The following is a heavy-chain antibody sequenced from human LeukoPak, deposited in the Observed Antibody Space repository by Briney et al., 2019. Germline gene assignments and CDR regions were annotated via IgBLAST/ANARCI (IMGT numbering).Heavy chain of an antibody. J-gene: IGHJ4*02. V-gene: IGHV3-33*01. CDR1: GFTFSSYG. Sequence: PGGSLRLSCAASGFTFSSYGMHWVRQAPGKGLEWVAVIWYDGSNKCYADSVKGRFTISRDNSKNTLYLQMDSLRAEDTAVYYCARDLNRRVFTDYWGQGTLVTVSS. CDR3: ARDLNRRVFTDY. CDR2: IWYDGSNK.